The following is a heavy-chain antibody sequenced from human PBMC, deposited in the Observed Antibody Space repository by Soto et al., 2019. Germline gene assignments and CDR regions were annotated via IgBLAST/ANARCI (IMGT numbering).Heavy chain of an antibody. CDR1: GFTFSSYG. CDR2: LWYDGSTT. D-gene: IGHD2-15*01. Sequence: GGSLRLSCAASGFTFSSYGMHWVRQAPGKGLEWVAVLWYDGSTTYYADSVKGRFTISRDNSKNTLYLQMNSLRAEDTAVYYCAKDEGLAIVVVVAATFDYWGQGTLVTVSS. J-gene: IGHJ4*02. V-gene: IGHV3-33*03. CDR3: AKDEGLAIVVVVAATFDY.